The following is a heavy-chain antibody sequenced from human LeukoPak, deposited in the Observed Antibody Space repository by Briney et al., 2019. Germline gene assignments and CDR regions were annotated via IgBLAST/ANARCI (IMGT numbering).Heavy chain of an antibody. J-gene: IGHJ4*02. CDR2: INHSGST. CDR1: GGSFSGYY. V-gene: IGHV4-34*01. CDR3: ARGRRGYNWTQVPFDY. D-gene: IGHD1-20*01. Sequence: SETLSLTCAVYGGSFSGYYWSWIRRPPGKGLEWIGEINHSGSTNYNPSLKSRVTISVDTSKNQFSLKLSSVTAADTAVYYCARGRRGYNWTQVPFDYWGQGTLVTVSS.